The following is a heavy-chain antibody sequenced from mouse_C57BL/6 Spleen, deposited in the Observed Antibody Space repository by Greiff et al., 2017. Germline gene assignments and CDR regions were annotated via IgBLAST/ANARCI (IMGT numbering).Heavy chain of an antibody. Sequence: QVQLQQPGAELVKPGASVKVSCKASGYTFTSYWMHWVKQRPGQGLEWIGRIHPSDSDTNYNQKFKGKTTLTADKTSSTASMQLSSLTSADSAVYYCAKSTTVVATDLDYWGQGTTLTVSS. D-gene: IGHD1-1*01. J-gene: IGHJ2*01. CDR1: GYTFTSYW. V-gene: IGHV1-74*01. CDR2: IHPSDSDT. CDR3: AKSTTVVATDLDY.